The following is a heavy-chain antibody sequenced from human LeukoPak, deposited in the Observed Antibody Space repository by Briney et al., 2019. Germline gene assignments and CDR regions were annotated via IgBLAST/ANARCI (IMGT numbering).Heavy chain of an antibody. J-gene: IGHJ3*02. CDR2: ISSSGSTI. V-gene: IGHV3-48*03. CDR1: GFTFSSYE. CDR3: ARFSYYDILKDAFDI. D-gene: IGHD3-9*01. Sequence: GGSLRLSCAASGFTFSSYEMNWVRQAPGKGLEWVSYISSSGSTIYYADSVKGRFTISRDNAKNSLYLQMNSLRAEDTAVYYCARFSYYDILKDAFDIWGQGTMVTVSS.